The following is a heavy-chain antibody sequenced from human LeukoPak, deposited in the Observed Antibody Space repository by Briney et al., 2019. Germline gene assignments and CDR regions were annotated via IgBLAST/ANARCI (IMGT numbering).Heavy chain of an antibody. D-gene: IGHD5-12*01. Sequence: EASVKVSCKASGYTFTSYYMHWVRQAPGQGLEWMGIINPSGGSTSYAQKLQGRVTMTTDTSTSTAYMELRSLRSDDTAVYYCARVENIVATKGYFYYYYYMDVWGKGTTVTVSS. CDR3: ARVENIVATKGYFYYYYYMDV. CDR2: INPSGGST. V-gene: IGHV1-46*01. CDR1: GYTFTSYY. J-gene: IGHJ6*03.